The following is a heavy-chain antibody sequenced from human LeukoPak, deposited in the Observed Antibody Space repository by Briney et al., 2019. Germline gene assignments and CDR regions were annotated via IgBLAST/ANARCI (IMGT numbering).Heavy chain of an antibody. V-gene: IGHV3-49*04. CDR3: TRDQTPYY. CDR2: IASETYGGTA. CDR1: GFTFGDYA. J-gene: IGHJ4*02. Sequence: GRSLRLSCTASGFTFGDYAMTWVRQAPGKGLEWVGFIASETYGGTAEYAASVKGRFTISRDDSKGIAYLQMNSLKTEDTAVYYCTRDQTPYYWGQGTLVTVSS.